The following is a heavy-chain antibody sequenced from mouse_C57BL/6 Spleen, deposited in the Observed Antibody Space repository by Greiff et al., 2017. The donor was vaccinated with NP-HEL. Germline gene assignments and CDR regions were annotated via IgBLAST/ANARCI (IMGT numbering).Heavy chain of an antibody. CDR3: ASAAHYYGSSYPAWFAY. D-gene: IGHD1-1*01. CDR2: INPYNGDT. V-gene: IGHV1-20*01. CDR1: GYSFTGYF. Sequence: EVQLQQSGPELVKPGDSVKISCKASGYSFTGYFMNWVMQSHGKSLEWIGRINPYNGDTFYNQKFKGKATLTVDKSSSTAHMELRSLTSEDSPVYYCASAAHYYGSSYPAWFAYWGQGTLVTVSA. J-gene: IGHJ3*01.